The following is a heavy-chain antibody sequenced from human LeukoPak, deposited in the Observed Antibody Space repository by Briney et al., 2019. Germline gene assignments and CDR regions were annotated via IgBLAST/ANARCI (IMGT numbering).Heavy chain of an antibody. CDR2: IYYSGST. J-gene: IGHJ4*02. Sequence: SETLSLTCTVSGGSISSYYWSWIRQPPGKGLEWIWYIYYSGSTNYNPSLKSRVTISVETSKNQFSLKLSSVTAADTTVYYCARLGSDYWGQGTLVTVSS. V-gene: IGHV4-59*08. CDR1: GGSISSYY. CDR3: ARLGSDY.